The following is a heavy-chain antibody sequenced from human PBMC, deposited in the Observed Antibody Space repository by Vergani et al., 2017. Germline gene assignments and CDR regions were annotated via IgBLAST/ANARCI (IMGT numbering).Heavy chain of an antibody. V-gene: IGHV4-39*07. Sequence: QVQLQESGPGLVKPSQTLSLTCTVSGGSISSGSYYWSWIRQPPGKGLEWIGEIDHSGSTNYNPSLKSRVTMSVDTSKKQFSLRLSSVTAADTAVYYCARETTYYDYVWGSYRYTEEDYWGQGTLVTVSS. CDR2: IDHSGST. CDR1: GGSISSGSYY. CDR3: ARETTYYDYVWGSYRYTEEDY. J-gene: IGHJ4*02. D-gene: IGHD3-16*02.